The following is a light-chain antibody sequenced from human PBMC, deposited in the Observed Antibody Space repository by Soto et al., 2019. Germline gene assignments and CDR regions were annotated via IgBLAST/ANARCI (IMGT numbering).Light chain of an antibody. CDR2: GAS. V-gene: IGKV1-39*01. CDR1: QRISTY. CDR3: QQYNSYSPT. Sequence: DVQMTQSPSSLSASVGDRVNITCRASQRISTYLNWYQQRPGKAPKXLIYGASSLQSGVPSRFSGGGSGTDFTLIISSLQPEDFATYYCQQYNSYSPTFGQGTKVDIK. J-gene: IGKJ1*01.